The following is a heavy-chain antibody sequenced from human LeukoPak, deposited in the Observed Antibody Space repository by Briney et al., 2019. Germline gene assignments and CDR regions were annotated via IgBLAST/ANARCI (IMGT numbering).Heavy chain of an antibody. V-gene: IGHV3-7*01. CDR2: IRPDGSDK. CDR3: GRWGIDAALDR. CDR1: GFIFSNYW. Sequence: PGGSLRLSCAASGFIFSNYWMSWVRQAPGKGLEWVANIRPDGSDKYYVESVRGCFTISRDNAQNSLSLQMSILSGDTSGVCYCGRWGIDAALDRWGQGTQVTVSS. J-gene: IGHJ5*02. D-gene: IGHD2-15*01.